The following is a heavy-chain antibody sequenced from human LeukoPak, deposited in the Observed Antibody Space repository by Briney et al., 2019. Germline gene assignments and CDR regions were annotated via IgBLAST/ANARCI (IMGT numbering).Heavy chain of an antibody. V-gene: IGHV4-59*08. J-gene: IGHJ2*01. CDR2: VYYSGST. CDR3: ARHPGNSYGSWYFDL. CDR1: GGSISSYY. Sequence: SETLSLTCTVSGGSISSYYWSWIRQPPGRGLEWIGNVYYSGSTSYNPSLMSRVTISVDTSKNQFSLRLSSVTATDTAAYYCARHPGNSYGSWYFDLWGRGTLVAVSS. D-gene: IGHD5-18*01.